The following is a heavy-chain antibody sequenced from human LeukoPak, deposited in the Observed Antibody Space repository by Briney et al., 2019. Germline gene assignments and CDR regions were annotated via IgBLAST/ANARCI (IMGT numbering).Heavy chain of an antibody. Sequence: GGSLRLSCAASGFTFSNYAMSWVRQAPGKGLDWVSAITGSGGNTYYADSVKGRFTISRDNSKNTLYLQMNSLRAEDTAVYYCAKWGDYDVLTGYYVSDCWGQGALVTVSS. V-gene: IGHV3-23*01. J-gene: IGHJ4*02. CDR3: AKWGDYDVLTGYYVSDC. D-gene: IGHD3-9*01. CDR1: GFTFSNYA. CDR2: ITGSGGNT.